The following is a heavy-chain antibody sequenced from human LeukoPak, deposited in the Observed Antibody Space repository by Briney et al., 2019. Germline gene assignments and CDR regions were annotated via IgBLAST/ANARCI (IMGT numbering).Heavy chain of an antibody. V-gene: IGHV4-39*01. CDR3: ARLAARLSWFDP. Sequence: SETLSLTCTVSGGSISSSNYYWGWIRQPPGKGLEWIGSIYYNGSIYYNPSLKSRVTISVDTSKNQFSLKVRSVTAADTAVYYCARLAARLSWFDPWGQGTLVTVSS. D-gene: IGHD5-12*01. CDR2: IYYNGSI. J-gene: IGHJ5*02. CDR1: GGSISSSNYY.